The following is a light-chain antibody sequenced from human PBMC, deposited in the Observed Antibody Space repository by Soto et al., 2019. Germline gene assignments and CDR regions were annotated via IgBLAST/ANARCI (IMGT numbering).Light chain of an antibody. CDR1: SSDVGSYNL. J-gene: IGLJ1*01. CDR3: CSYAGSYV. CDR2: EVS. Sequence: QSVLTQPASVSGSPGQSLTISCTGTSSDVGSYNLVSWYQQHPGKAPKVMIYEVSKRPSGVSNRFSGSKSGNAASLTISGLQAEDEADYYCCSYAGSYVFGTGTKVTV. V-gene: IGLV2-23*02.